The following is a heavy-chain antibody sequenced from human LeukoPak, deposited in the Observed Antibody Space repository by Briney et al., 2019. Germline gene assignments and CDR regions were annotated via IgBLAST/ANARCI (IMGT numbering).Heavy chain of an antibody. Sequence: SETLSLTCTVSGGSISSYYWSWIWQPPGKGLEWIGYIYYTGSTNYNPSLKSRVTISVDTSKNQFSLKLSSVTAADTAVYYCTRGRPYYDSSDYYYPLFDYWGQGTLVTVSS. D-gene: IGHD3-22*01. CDR1: GGSISSYY. V-gene: IGHV4-59*01. CDR3: TRGRPYYDSSDYYYPLFDY. CDR2: IYYTGST. J-gene: IGHJ4*02.